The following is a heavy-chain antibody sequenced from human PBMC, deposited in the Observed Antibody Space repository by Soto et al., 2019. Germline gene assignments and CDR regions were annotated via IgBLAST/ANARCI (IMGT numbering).Heavy chain of an antibody. J-gene: IGHJ6*04. CDR3: AREEYSRSSSCCDR. Sequence: SVKVSCKASGGTFSSYAISWVRQAPGQGLEWMGGIIPIFVTANYAQKFQGRVTITADESTSTAYMELSSLRSEDTAVYYCAREEYSRSSSCCDRRGRGNMVTVSS. V-gene: IGHV1-69*13. CDR2: IIPIFVTA. D-gene: IGHD6-6*01. CDR1: GGTFSSYA.